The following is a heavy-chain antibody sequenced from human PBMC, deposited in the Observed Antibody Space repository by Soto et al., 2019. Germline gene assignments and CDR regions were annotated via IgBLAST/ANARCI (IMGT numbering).Heavy chain of an antibody. CDR1: GGSISSGGYP. D-gene: IGHD5-12*01. CDR2: IYHSGSI. CDR3: AAGGGLPRYY. V-gene: IGHV4-30-2*01. Sequence: SETLSLTCTVSGGSISSGGYPRSWIRQPPGKGLEWIGYIYHSGSIYYNPSLKSRVTISVDRSKNQFSLKLSSVTAADTAVYYCAAGGGLPRYYWGQGTLVTVS. J-gene: IGHJ4*02.